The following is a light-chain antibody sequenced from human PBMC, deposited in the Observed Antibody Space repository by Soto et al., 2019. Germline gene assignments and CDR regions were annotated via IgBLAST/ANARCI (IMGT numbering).Light chain of an antibody. CDR1: QGIRND. CDR3: LQDYTYPRT. CDR2: AAS. V-gene: IGKV1-6*01. J-gene: IGKJ1*01. Sequence: AIQLTQSPSSLSASVGDRITITCRASQGIRNDLGWYQQKAGKAPKLLIYAASSLQRGVPSRFSGSASGTAFTLTISSLQPEDFATYYCLQDYTYPRTFGQGTKVEV.